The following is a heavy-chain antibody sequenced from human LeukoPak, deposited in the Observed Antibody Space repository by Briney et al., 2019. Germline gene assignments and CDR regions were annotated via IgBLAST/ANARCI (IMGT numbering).Heavy chain of an antibody. J-gene: IGHJ3*02. CDR3: AKYIASTGSRGAFNI. CDR2: ITGGGATT. Sequence: GGSLRLSCAASGFTVRSNYMIWVRQAPGKGLEWVSAITGGGATTYYADSVKGRFTISRDSSKNTMYLQMNSLRAEDTAIYYCAKYIASTGSRGAFNIWGQGTMVTVSS. V-gene: IGHV3-23*01. D-gene: IGHD1-1*01. CDR1: GFTVRSNY.